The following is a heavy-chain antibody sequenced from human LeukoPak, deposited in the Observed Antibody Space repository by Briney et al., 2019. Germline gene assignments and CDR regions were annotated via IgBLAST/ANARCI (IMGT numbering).Heavy chain of an antibody. D-gene: IGHD6-19*01. Sequence: ASVRVCCTASGYTFTSYGISWVRQAPGQGVEWMGWINAGNGNTKYSQKFQSRVTITRDTSASTAYMELSSLRSEDTAVYYCARSSPQWLVPVYYFDYWGQGTLVTVSS. CDR3: ARSSPQWLVPVYYFDY. J-gene: IGHJ4*02. CDR2: INAGNGNT. V-gene: IGHV1-3*01. CDR1: GYTFTSYG.